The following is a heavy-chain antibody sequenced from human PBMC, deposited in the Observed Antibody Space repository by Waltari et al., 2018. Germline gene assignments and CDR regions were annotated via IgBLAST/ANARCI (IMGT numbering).Heavy chain of an antibody. J-gene: IGHJ6*03. V-gene: IGHV3-43D*03. CDR1: GFTFDDYA. CDR2: TSWDGSST. Sequence: EVQLVESGGVVVQPGGSLRLSCGASGFTFDDYAMQWVRQAPGKGWGWFALTSWDGSSTFYADSVKGRFTISRDNSKNSLYLQMNSLRHEDTALYYCTKAAAKYFYYYYMDVWGKGTPVTVSS. CDR3: TKAAAKYFYYYYMDV.